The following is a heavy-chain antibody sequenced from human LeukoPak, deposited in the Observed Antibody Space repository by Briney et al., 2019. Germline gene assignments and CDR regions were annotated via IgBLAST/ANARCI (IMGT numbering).Heavy chain of an antibody. J-gene: IGHJ6*02. CDR2: INPNSGGT. Sequence: ASVKVSCKASGYTFTGYYMYWVRQAPGQGLEWMGWINPNSGGTNYAQKFQGRVTITADESTSTAYMELSSLRSEDTAVYYCARGWVVPAAISYYYYGMDVWGQGTTVTVSS. CDR3: ARGWVVPAAISYYYYGMDV. V-gene: IGHV1-2*02. D-gene: IGHD2-2*01. CDR1: GYTFTGYY.